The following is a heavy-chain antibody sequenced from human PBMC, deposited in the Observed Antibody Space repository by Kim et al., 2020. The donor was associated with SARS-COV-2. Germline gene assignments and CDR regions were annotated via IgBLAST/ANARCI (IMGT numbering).Heavy chain of an antibody. D-gene: IGHD6-19*01. J-gene: IGHJ6*03. CDR2: ISSSSSYI. CDR3: ALEGSGWNYYYYYYMDV. CDR1: GFTFSSYS. Sequence: GGSLRLSCAASGFTFSSYSMNWVRQAPGKGLEWVSSISSSSSYIYYADSVKGRFTISRDNAKNSLYLQMNSLRAEDTAVYYCALEGSGWNYYYYYYMDVWGKGTTVTVSS. V-gene: IGHV3-21*01.